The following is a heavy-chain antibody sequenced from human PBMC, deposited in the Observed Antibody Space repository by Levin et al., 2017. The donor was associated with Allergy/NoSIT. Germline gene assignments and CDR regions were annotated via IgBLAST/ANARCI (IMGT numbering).Heavy chain of an antibody. V-gene: IGHV7-4-1*02. D-gene: IGHD6-19*01. J-gene: IGHJ4*02. CDR2: INTNTGNP. CDR1: GYTFTSYA. Sequence: ASVKVSCKASGYTFTSYAMNWVRQAPGQGLEWMGWINTNTGNPTYAQGFTGRFVFSLDTSVSTAYLQISSLKAEDTAVYYCARLLDHSEQWLVRYNHYYFDYWGQGTLVTVSS. CDR3: ARLLDHSEQWLVRYNHYYFDY.